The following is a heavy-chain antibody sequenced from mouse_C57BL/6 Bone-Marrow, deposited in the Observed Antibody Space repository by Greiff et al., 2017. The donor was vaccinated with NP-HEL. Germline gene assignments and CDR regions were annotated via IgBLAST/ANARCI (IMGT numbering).Heavy chain of an antibody. V-gene: IGHV1-59*01. J-gene: IGHJ1*03. Sequence: QVQLQQPGAELVRPGTSVKLSCKASGYTFTSYWMHWVKQRPGQGLEWIGVIDPSDSYTNYHQKFKGKATLTVDTSSSTAYLQSSGLTYEDYAVYYCARFGTWRYLDFGGWGTETTVT. CDR3: ARFGTWRYLDFGG. CDR1: GYTFTSYW. CDR2: IDPSDSYT. D-gene: IGHD5-1*01.